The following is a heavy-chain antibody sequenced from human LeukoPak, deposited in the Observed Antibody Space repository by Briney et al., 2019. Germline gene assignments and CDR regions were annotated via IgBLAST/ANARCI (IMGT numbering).Heavy chain of an antibody. V-gene: IGHV3-21*01. D-gene: IGHD6-6*01. CDR2: ISSSSAYI. Sequence: GGSLRLSCAASGFTFSSYSMNWVRQAPGKGLEWVSSISSSSAYIYYADSVKGRLTISRDNAKNSLYLQMNSLRAEDTAVYYCAREASSSSSFDYWGQGTLVTVSS. CDR1: GFTFSSYS. CDR3: AREASSSSSFDY. J-gene: IGHJ4*02.